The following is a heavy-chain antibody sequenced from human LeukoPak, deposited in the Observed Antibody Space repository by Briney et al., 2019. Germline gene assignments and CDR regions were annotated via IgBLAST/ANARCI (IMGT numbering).Heavy chain of an antibody. J-gene: IGHJ3*02. CDR3: AKDRGGRIAAAGTGAFDI. D-gene: IGHD6-13*01. CDR1: GFTFSSYG. CDR2: ISYDGSNK. V-gene: IGHV3-30*18. Sequence: PGGSLRLSCAASGFTFSSYGMHWVRQAPGKGLEWVAVISYDGSNKYYADSVKGRFTISRDNSKNTLYLQMNSLRAEDTAVYYCAKDRGGRIAAAGTGAFDIWGQGTMVTVSS.